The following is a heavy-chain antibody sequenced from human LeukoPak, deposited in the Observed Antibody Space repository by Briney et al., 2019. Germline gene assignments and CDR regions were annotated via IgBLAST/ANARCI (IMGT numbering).Heavy chain of an antibody. J-gene: IGHJ4*02. CDR3: AREQARYYYDSSGTPLRYFDY. Sequence: GASVKVSCKASGGTFSSYVISWVRQAPGQGLEWMGGIIPIFGTANYAQKFQGRVTITADESTSTAYMELSSLRSEDTAVYYCAREQARYYYDSSGTPLRYFDYWGQGTLVTVSS. V-gene: IGHV1-69*13. CDR2: IIPIFGTA. D-gene: IGHD3-22*01. CDR1: GGTFSSYV.